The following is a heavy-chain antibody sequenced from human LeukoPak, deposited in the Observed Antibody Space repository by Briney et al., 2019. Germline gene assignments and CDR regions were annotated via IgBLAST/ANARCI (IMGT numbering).Heavy chain of an antibody. CDR3: ARNPDYGGNSERGWFDP. CDR2: IYYSGST. Sequence: SETLSLTCTVSGGSISSYYWSWIRQPPGKGLEWIGYIYYSGSTNYNPSLKSRVTISVDTSKNQFSLKLSSVTAADTAVYYCARNPDYGGNSERGWFDPWGQGTLVTVSS. D-gene: IGHD4-23*01. J-gene: IGHJ5*02. CDR1: GGSISSYY. V-gene: IGHV4-59*08.